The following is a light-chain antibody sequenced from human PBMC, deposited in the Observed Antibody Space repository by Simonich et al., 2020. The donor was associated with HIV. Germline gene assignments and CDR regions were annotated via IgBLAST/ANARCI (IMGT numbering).Light chain of an antibody. J-gene: IGLJ3*02. CDR1: SSDVGGYNY. Sequence: QSALTQPASVSGSPGQSITISCTGTSSDVGGYNYVSWYQQHPGKAPKLMIYDVSNRPSGVSNRFSGSKSVNTASLTISGLQAEDEADYSCSSYTSSSTWVFGGGTKLTVL. CDR2: DVS. V-gene: IGLV2-14*03. CDR3: SSYTSSSTWV.